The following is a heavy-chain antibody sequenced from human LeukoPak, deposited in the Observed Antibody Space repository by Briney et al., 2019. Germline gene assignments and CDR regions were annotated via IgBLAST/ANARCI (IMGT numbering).Heavy chain of an antibody. D-gene: IGHD5-18*01. V-gene: IGHV4-30-4*08. CDR1: GGSISSGDYY. CDR2: IYYSGST. Sequence: SETLSLTCTVSGGSISSGDYYWSWIRQPPGKGLEWIGYIYYSGSTYYNPSLKSRVTISVDTSKNQFSLKLSSVTAADTAVYYCAVQLWNGIGAFDIWGQGTMVTVSS. J-gene: IGHJ3*02. CDR3: AVQLWNGIGAFDI.